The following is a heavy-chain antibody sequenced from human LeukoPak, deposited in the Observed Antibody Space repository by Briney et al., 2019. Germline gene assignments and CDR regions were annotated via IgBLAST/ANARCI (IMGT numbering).Heavy chain of an antibody. D-gene: IGHD3-3*01. V-gene: IGHV3-9*01. Sequence: PGRSLRLSCAASGFTLDDYAMHWVRQAPGKGLEWVSGISWNSVNIGYADSVKGRFTISRDNAKNSLYLQMNSLRAEDTAVYYCAKDRPLKPYYDFWSGYFGYWGQGTLVTVSS. CDR1: GFTLDDYA. CDR2: ISWNSVNI. CDR3: AKDRPLKPYYDFWSGYFGY. J-gene: IGHJ4*02.